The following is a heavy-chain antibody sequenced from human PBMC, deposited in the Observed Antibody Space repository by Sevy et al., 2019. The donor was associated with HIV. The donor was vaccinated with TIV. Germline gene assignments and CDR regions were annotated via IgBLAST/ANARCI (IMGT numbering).Heavy chain of an antibody. Sequence: GGSLRLSCAASGFTFSSYGMHWVRQAPGKGLEWVAVISYDGSNKYYGDSVKGRFTISRDNSKNTLYLQMNSLRAEDTAVYYCAKWSMGGARWLQLGAFDIWGLGTMVTV. J-gene: IGHJ3*02. V-gene: IGHV3-30*18. CDR3: AKWSMGGARWLQLGAFDI. D-gene: IGHD5-12*01. CDR1: GFTFSSYG. CDR2: ISYDGSNK.